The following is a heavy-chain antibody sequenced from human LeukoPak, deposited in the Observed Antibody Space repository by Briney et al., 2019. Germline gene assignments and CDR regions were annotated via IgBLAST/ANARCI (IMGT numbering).Heavy chain of an antibody. Sequence: SETLSLTCTVSGGAISSSSYYWGWIRQPPGKGLEWIGNIYYSGSTYYNPSLKSRVTISGDTSKKQVSLKMSSVTAADTAVYYCARSGYYEVWGMDVWGQGTTVTVSS. CDR1: GGAISSSSYY. V-gene: IGHV4-39*07. CDR3: ARSGYYEVWGMDV. D-gene: IGHD3-22*01. CDR2: IYYSGST. J-gene: IGHJ6*02.